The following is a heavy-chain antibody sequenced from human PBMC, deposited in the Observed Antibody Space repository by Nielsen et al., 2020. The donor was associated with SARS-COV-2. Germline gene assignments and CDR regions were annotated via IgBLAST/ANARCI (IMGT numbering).Heavy chain of an antibody. J-gene: IGHJ4*02. CDR3: AREGYYDRGFDY. V-gene: IGHV3-11*01. D-gene: IGHD3-22*01. CDR2: ISSSGSTI. CDR1: GFTFSDYY. Sequence: GESLNLSCAASGFTFSDYYMSWISQAPGKGLEWVSYISSSGSTIYYADSVKGRFTISRDNAKNSLYLQMNSLRAEDTAVYYCAREGYYDRGFDYWGQGTLVTVSS.